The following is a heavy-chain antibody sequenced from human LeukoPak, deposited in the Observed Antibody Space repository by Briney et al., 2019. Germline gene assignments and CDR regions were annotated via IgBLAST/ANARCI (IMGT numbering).Heavy chain of an antibody. D-gene: IGHD3-22*01. CDR1: GGSISSYY. J-gene: IGHJ4*02. CDR2: ISTSGST. CDR3: ARHTDTYYYDTSGGQFDY. V-gene: IGHV4-4*09. Sequence: PSETLSLTYTVFGGSISSYYWSWIRQPPGKGLEWIGYISTSGSTSYSPSLKSRVTMSVDTSMNQFSLKLSSVTAADTAVYYCARHTDTYYYDTSGGQFDYWGQGTLVTVSS.